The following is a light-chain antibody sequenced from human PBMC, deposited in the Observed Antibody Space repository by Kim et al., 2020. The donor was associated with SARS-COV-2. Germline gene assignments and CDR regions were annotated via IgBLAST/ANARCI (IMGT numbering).Light chain of an antibody. CDR2: DVS. CDR1: SSDVGGYNY. J-gene: IGLJ2*01. V-gene: IGLV2-11*01. CDR3: CSYAGSYTFVV. Sequence: QSALTQPRPVSGSPGQSVTIPCSGTSSDVGGYNYVSWYQQHPGKAPKLMIYDVSKRPSGVPDRFSGSKSGNTASLTISGLQAEDEADYYCCSYAGSYTFVVFGGGTQLTVL.